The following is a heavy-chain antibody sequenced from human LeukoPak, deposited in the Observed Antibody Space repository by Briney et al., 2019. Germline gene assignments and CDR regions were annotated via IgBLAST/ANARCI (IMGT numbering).Heavy chain of an antibody. D-gene: IGHD6-13*01. CDR3: ATAPRIAAATYYYYYMDV. Sequence: SETLSLTCAVYGGSFSGYYWSWIRQPPGKGLEWIGEINHSGSTNYNPSLKSRVTISVDTSKNQFSLKLSSVTAADTAVYYCATAPRIAAATYYYYYMDVWGKGTTVTVPS. J-gene: IGHJ6*03. CDR1: GGSFSGYY. V-gene: IGHV4-34*01. CDR2: INHSGST.